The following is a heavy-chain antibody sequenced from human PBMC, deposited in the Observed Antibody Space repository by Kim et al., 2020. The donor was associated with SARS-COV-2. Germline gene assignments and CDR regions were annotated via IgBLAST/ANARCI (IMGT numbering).Heavy chain of an antibody. V-gene: IGHV3-30*01. J-gene: IGHJ4*02. CDR3: ARASSSSPVTPFDY. Sequence: ADAVTGRFTISRDNSKNTLYLQMNSLRAEDTAVDYCARASSSSPVTPFDYWGQGTLVTVSS. D-gene: IGHD6-6*01.